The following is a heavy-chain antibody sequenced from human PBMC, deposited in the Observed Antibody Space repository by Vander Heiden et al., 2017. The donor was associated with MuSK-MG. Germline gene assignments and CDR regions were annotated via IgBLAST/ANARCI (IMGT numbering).Heavy chain of an antibody. CDR3: ARNTEYISCRAPVYYFDY. J-gene: IGHJ4*02. Sequence: QLQLQESGPGLVKPSETLSLTCTVSGGSISSSSYYWGWIRQPPGKGLEWIGSIYYSGSTYYNTSLKRRVTISVDTSKNQFSRKLSSVTAAETAVYYCARNTEYISCRAPVYYFDYWGQGTMVTVYS. D-gene: IGHD6-6*01. CDR1: GGSISSSSYY. V-gene: IGHV4-39*01. CDR2: IYYSGST.